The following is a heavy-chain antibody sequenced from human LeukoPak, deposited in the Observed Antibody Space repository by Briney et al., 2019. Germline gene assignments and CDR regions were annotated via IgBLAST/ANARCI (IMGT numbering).Heavy chain of an antibody. CDR3: ARGRDYYDSSGYPDWFDP. V-gene: IGHV4-59*08. D-gene: IGHD3-22*01. CDR2: IYYSGST. Sequence: SETLSLTCTVSGGSISSYYWSWIRQPPGKGLEWIGYIYYSGSTNYNPSLKSRVTISVDTSKNQFSLKLSSVTAADTAVYYCARGRDYYDSSGYPDWFDPWGQGTLVTVSS. CDR1: GGSISSYY. J-gene: IGHJ5*02.